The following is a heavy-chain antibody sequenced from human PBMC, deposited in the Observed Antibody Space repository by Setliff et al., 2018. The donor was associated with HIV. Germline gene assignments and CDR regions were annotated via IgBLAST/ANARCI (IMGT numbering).Heavy chain of an antibody. CDR2: INNDGSTS. CDR3: VRVAVFSSSWFAY. Sequence: GGSLRLSCAASGFTFGNYWMHWVRQAPGKGLEWVARINNDGSTSEHANAEKGRLTIARDNDRNTLYLEMNSLRVEDTALYYCVRVAVFSSSWFAYWGQGTLVTVSS. V-gene: IGHV3-74*03. CDR1: GFTFGNYW. D-gene: IGHD6-13*01. J-gene: IGHJ4*02.